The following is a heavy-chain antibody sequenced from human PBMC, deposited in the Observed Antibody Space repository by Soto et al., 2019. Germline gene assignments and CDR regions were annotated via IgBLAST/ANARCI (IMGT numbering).Heavy chain of an antibody. CDR1: GYTLTELS. CDR2: FDPEDGET. J-gene: IGHJ6*03. D-gene: IGHD2-2*01. CDR3: ATTYCSSTSCSHSNYYYYMDV. Sequence: ASVKVSCKVSGYTLTELSMHWVRQAPGKGLEWMGGFDPEDGETIYAQKFQGRVTMTEDTSTDTAYMELSSLRSEDTAVYYCATTYCSSTSCSHSNYYYYMDVWGKGTTVIVSS. V-gene: IGHV1-24*01.